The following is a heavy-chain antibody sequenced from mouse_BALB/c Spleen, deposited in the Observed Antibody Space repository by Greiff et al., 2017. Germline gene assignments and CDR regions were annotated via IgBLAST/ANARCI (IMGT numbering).Heavy chain of an antibody. Sequence: QVTLKECGPGILQPSQTLSLTCSFSGFSLSTSGMGVSWIRQPSGMGWEWLAHSYGDDDKRYNPSLKSRLTISEATSSSQVFLKITSVDTADTATYYCARYYYDIAYWGQGTLVTVSA. V-gene: IGHV8-12*01. D-gene: IGHD2-4*01. CDR3: ARYYYDIAY. J-gene: IGHJ3*01. CDR2: SYGDDDK. CDR1: GFSLSTSGMG.